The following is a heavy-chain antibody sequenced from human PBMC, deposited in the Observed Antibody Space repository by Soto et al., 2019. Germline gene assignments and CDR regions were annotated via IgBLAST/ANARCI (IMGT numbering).Heavy chain of an antibody. V-gene: IGHV1-8*01. Sequence: ASVKVSCKASGYTFTSYDINWVRQATGQGLEWMGWMNPNSGNTGYAQKFQGRVTMTRNTSISTAYMELSSLRSEDTAVYYCARGRGSSSSWVYYYYYYMDVWGKGTTVTVSS. J-gene: IGHJ6*03. CDR1: GYTFTSYD. CDR2: MNPNSGNT. CDR3: ARGRGSSSSWVYYYYYYMDV. D-gene: IGHD6-6*01.